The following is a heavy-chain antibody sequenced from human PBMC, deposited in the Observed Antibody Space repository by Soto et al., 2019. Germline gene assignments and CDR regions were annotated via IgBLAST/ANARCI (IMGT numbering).Heavy chain of an antibody. CDR2: IYHSGST. V-gene: IGHV4-38-2*01. D-gene: IGHD6-19*01. CDR1: GYSIRSGYY. Sequence: PSETQSLTCAVSGYSIRSGYYWGWIRQPPGKGLEWIGSIYHSGSTYYNPSLKSRVTISVDTSKNQFSLKLSSVTAADTAVYYCASYRSGWYGAYFDYWGQGTLVTVSS. CDR3: ASYRSGWYGAYFDY. J-gene: IGHJ4*02.